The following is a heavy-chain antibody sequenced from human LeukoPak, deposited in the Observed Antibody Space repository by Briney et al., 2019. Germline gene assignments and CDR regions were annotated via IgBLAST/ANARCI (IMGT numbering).Heavy chain of an antibody. CDR2: IVVGSGNT. CDR1: GFTFTSSA. J-gene: IGHJ4*02. CDR3: AADGEQRQRNYFDY. D-gene: IGHD1/OR15-1a*01. V-gene: IGHV1-58*01. Sequence: SVKVSCKASGFTFTSSAVQWVRQARGQRLEWIGWIVVGSGNTNYAQKFQERVTITRDMSTSTAYMELSSLRSEDTAVYYCAADGEQRQRNYFDYWGQGTLVTVSS.